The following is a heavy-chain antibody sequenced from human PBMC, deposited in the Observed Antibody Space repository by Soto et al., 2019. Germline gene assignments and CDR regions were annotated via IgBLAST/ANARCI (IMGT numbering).Heavy chain of an antibody. CDR3: ARDRNYAATVIPHRGSYYGMDV. D-gene: IGHD4-4*01. CDR1: GGSVSSGSYY. CDR2: IYYSGST. J-gene: IGHJ6*02. Sequence: SETLSLTCTVSGGSVSSGSYYWSWIRQPPGKGLEWIGYIYYSGSTNYNPSLKSRVTISVDTSKNQFSLKLSSVTAADTAVYYCARDRNYAATVIPHRGSYYGMDVWGQGTTVTVSS. V-gene: IGHV4-61*01.